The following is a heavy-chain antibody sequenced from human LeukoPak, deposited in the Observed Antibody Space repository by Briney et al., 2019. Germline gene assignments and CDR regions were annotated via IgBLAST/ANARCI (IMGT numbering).Heavy chain of an antibody. CDR1: GGSISSQY. D-gene: IGHD3-22*01. CDR2: IYSSGST. Sequence: SETLSLTCTVTGGSISSQYWSWIRQPPGKGLEWIGYIYSSGSTNYNPSLKSRVTISVDTSKNQFSLRLSSVTAVDTAVYYCARPYYYDSSGTKGAFDIWGQGTMVTVSS. V-gene: IGHV4-59*11. J-gene: IGHJ3*02. CDR3: ARPYYYDSSGTKGAFDI.